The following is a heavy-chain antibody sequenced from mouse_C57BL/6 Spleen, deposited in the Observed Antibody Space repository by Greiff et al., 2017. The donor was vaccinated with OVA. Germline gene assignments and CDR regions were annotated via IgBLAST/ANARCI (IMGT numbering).Heavy chain of an antibody. V-gene: IGHV1-15*01. CDR3: TRSPYYGSSYGYFDV. CDR1: GYTFTDYE. J-gene: IGHJ1*03. Sequence: QVQLKQSGAELVRPGASVTLSCKASGYTFTDYEMHWVKQTPVHGLEWIGAIDPETGGTAYNQKFKGKAILTADKSSSTAYMELRSLTSEDSAVYYCTRSPYYGSSYGYFDVWGTGTTVTVSS. D-gene: IGHD1-1*01. CDR2: IDPETGGT.